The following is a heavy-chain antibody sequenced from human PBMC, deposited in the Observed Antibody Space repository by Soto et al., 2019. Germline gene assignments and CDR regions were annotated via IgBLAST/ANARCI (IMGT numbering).Heavy chain of an antibody. Sequence: PGGSLRLSCADYGFTFSSYGMHWVRQAPGKGLEWVAVISYDGSNKYYADSVKGRFTISRDNSKNTLYLQMNSLRAEDTAVYYCAKLVGPNSDYYDSSGYPGVDYWGQGTLVTVSS. D-gene: IGHD3-22*01. CDR3: AKLVGPNSDYYDSSGYPGVDY. V-gene: IGHV3-30*18. J-gene: IGHJ4*02. CDR1: GFTFSSYG. CDR2: ISYDGSNK.